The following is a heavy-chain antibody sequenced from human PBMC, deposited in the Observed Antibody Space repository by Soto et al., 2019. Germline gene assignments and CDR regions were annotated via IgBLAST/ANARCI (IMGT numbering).Heavy chain of an antibody. V-gene: IGHV3-30*18. CDR2: ISYDGSNK. D-gene: IGHD5-12*01. CDR3: AKDKVATMYYFDY. CDR1: GFTFSSYG. Sequence: QVQLMESGGGVVQPGRSLRLSCAASGFTFSSYGMHWVRQAPGKGLEWVAVISYDGSNKYYADSVKGRFTISRDNSKNTLYLQMNSLRAEDTAVYYCAKDKVATMYYFDYWGQGTLVTVSS. J-gene: IGHJ4*02.